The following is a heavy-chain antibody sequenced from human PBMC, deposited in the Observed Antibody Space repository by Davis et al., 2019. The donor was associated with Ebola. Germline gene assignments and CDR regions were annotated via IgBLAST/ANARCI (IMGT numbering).Heavy chain of an antibody. CDR1: GFTFNDQS. Sequence: GESLKISCTASGFTFNDQSMHWVRQAPGKGLEWVSLISWDSGTTYYADSVKGRFTISRDNSKNSLFLQMSSLRAEDTALYYCAKGYSGTYYYNGLDVWGNGTTVTVSS. CDR2: ISWDSGTT. J-gene: IGHJ6*04. CDR3: AKGYSGTYYYNGLDV. V-gene: IGHV3-43*01. D-gene: IGHD3-10*01.